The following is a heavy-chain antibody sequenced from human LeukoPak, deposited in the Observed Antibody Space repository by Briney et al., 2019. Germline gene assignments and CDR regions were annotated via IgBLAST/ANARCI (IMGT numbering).Heavy chain of an antibody. Sequence: TGGSLRLSCAASGFTFDDYGMSWVRQAPGKGLEWGSGINWNGGSTGYADSVKGRFTISRDNAKNSLYLQMNSLRAEDTALYYCAREGAEYDILTGYYRYYYYMDVWGKGTTVTVSS. D-gene: IGHD3-9*01. CDR1: GFTFDDYG. J-gene: IGHJ6*03. V-gene: IGHV3-20*04. CDR3: AREGAEYDILTGYYRYYYYMDV. CDR2: INWNGGST.